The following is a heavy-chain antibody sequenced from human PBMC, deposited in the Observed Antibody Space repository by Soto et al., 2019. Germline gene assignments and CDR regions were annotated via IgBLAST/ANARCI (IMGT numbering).Heavy chain of an antibody. J-gene: IGHJ6*03. V-gene: IGHV3-23*01. D-gene: IGHD2-2*01. CDR2: ISGSGGST. CDR3: AKGGDIVVVPALYYMDV. CDR1: GFTFSSYA. Sequence: EVQLLESGGGLVQPGGSLRLSCAASGFTFSSYAMSWVRQAPGKRLEWVSAISGSGGSTYYADSVKGRFTISRDNSKNTLYLQMNSLRAEDTAVYYCAKGGDIVVVPALYYMDVWGKGTTVTVSS.